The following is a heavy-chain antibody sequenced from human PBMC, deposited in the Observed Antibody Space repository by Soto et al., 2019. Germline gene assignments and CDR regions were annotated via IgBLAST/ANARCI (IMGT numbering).Heavy chain of an antibody. J-gene: IGHJ5*02. CDR1: ADTFTSYY. D-gene: IGHD3-10*01. CDR3: ARSTGGVFGIIIECSNWFGP. Sequence: ASVKVSCKAPADTFTSYYMHWVRLAPGQGLEWMCIINPNGGSTRYAQKFHGRVTFTRDTHASTVYIELRSLRSADTAFYYCARSTGGVFGIIIECSNWFGPWAQGTLVNVSS. CDR2: INPNGGST. V-gene: IGHV1-46*01.